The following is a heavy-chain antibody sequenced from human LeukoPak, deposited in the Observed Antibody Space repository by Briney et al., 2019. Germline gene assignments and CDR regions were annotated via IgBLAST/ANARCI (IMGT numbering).Heavy chain of an antibody. CDR1: GFTFSSYS. CDR2: ISVSSSTI. D-gene: IGHD5-12*01. V-gene: IGHV3-48*04. J-gene: IGHJ4*02. CDR3: AKERGYSGYDSS. Sequence: GGSLRLSCAASGFTFSSYSMNWVRQAPGKGLEWVSHISVSSSTIYYADSVKGRFTISRDNAKDSLYLQMNSLRAEDTALYYCAKERGYSGYDSSWGQGTLVTVSS.